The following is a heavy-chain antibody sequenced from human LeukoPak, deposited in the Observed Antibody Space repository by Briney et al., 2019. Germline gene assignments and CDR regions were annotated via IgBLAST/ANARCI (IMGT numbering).Heavy chain of an antibody. Sequence: GRSLRLSCAASGFTFGDYAMHWVRQAPGKGLEWVSGISWNSGSIGYADSVKGRFTISRDNAKNSLYLQTNSLRAEDTALYYCAKDTSLGYCSSTSCSSGAFDIWGQGTMVTVSS. CDR2: ISWNSGSI. D-gene: IGHD2-2*01. V-gene: IGHV3-9*01. CDR1: GFTFGDYA. CDR3: AKDTSLGYCSSTSCSSGAFDI. J-gene: IGHJ3*02.